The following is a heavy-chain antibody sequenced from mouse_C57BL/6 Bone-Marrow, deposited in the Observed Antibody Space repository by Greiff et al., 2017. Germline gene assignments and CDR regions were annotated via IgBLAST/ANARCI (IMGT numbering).Heavy chain of an antibody. Sequence: QVHVKQPGAELVRPGTSVKLSCKASGYTFTSYWMHWVKQRPGQGLEWIGVIDPSDSYTNYNQKFKGKATLTVDTSSSTAYMQLSSLTSEDSAVYYCARRVYFDYWGQGTTLTVSS. CDR2: IDPSDSYT. J-gene: IGHJ2*01. V-gene: IGHV1-59*01. CDR3: ARRVYFDY. CDR1: GYTFTSYW.